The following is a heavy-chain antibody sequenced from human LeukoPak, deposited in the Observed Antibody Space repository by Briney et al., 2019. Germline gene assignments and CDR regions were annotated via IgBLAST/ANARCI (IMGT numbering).Heavy chain of an antibody. V-gene: IGHV4-30-4*01. J-gene: IGHJ5*02. Sequence: SETLSLTCTVSGGSISSGDYYWSWIRQPPGKGLEWIGYMYYSGSTYYNPSLKSRATISVDTSKNQFSLKLSSVTAADTAVYYCARPYYYDSRIDPCGQGTLVTVSS. CDR3: ARPYYYDSRIDP. D-gene: IGHD3-22*01. CDR2: MYYSGST. CDR1: GGSISSGDYY.